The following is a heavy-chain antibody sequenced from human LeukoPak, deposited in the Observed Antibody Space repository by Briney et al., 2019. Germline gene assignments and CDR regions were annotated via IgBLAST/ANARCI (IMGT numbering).Heavy chain of an antibody. CDR1: GYTFTSYY. D-gene: IGHD6-13*01. Sequence: ASVKVSCKASGYTFTSYYMHWVRQAPGQGLEWMGIINPSGGSTSYAQKFQGRVTITTDESTSTAYMELSSLRSEDTAVYYCARGHSSSWYGRRGPFDYWGQGTLVTVSS. CDR2: INPSGGST. J-gene: IGHJ4*02. CDR3: ARGHSSSWYGRRGPFDY. V-gene: IGHV1-46*01.